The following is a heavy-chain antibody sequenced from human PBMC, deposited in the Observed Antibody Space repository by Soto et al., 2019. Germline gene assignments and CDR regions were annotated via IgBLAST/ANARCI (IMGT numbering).Heavy chain of an antibody. D-gene: IGHD3-10*01. Sequence: GGSLRLSCAASGFTFSNAWMNWVRQAPGKGLEWVGRIKSKTDGGTTDYAAPVKGRFTISRDDSKNTLYLQMNSLKTEDTAVYYCTTGVWFGEFTPPYYYYGMDVWGQGTTVTVSS. CDR3: TTGVWFGEFTPPYYYYGMDV. CDR2: IKSKTDGGTT. J-gene: IGHJ6*02. V-gene: IGHV3-15*07. CDR1: GFTFSNAW.